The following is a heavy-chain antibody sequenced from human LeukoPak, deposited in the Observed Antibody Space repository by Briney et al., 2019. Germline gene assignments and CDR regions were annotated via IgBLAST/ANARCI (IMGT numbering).Heavy chain of an antibody. CDR3: ARDHSTSSGCYEYYYYGMDV. V-gene: IGHV1-2*02. Sequence: ASVNVSCKASGYTFTDNYIQWVRQAPGQGLEWMGWINPNSGGTNSAQKFQGRVTMTRDTSVSTAYMELSRLRSDDTAVYYCARDHSTSSGCYEYYYYGMDVWGQGTTVTVSS. D-gene: IGHD6-25*01. CDR1: GYTFTDNY. CDR2: INPNSGGT. J-gene: IGHJ6*02.